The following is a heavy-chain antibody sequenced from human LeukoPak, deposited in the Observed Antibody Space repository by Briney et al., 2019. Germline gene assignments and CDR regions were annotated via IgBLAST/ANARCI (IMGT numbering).Heavy chain of an antibody. CDR3: ARETTVTTYYMDV. J-gene: IGHJ6*03. CDR2: ISSSSSTI. V-gene: IGHV3-48*01. Sequence: PGGSLRLSCAASGFSFSSCGMNWVRQAPGKGLEWVSYISSSSSTIYYADSVKGRFTISRDNAKNSLYLQMNSLRAEDTAVYYCARETTVTTYYMDVWGKGTTVTVSS. CDR1: GFSFSSCG. D-gene: IGHD4-11*01.